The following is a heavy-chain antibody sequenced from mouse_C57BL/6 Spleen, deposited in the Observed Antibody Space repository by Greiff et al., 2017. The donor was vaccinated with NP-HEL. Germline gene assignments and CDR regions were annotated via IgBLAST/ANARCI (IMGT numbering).Heavy chain of an antibody. V-gene: IGHV6-6*01. CDR3: TSHIYYDSLFAY. J-gene: IGHJ3*01. CDR2: IRNKANNHAT. D-gene: IGHD2-4*01. CDR1: GFTFSDAW. Sequence: EVMLVESGGGLVQPGGSMKLSCAASGFTFSDAWMDWVRQSPEKGLEWVAEIRNKANNHATYYAESVKGRFTISRDDSKSSVYLQMNSLRAEDTGIYYCTSHIYYDSLFAYWGQGTLVTVSA.